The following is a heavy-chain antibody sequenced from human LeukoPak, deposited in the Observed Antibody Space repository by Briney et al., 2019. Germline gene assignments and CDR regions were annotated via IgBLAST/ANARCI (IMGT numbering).Heavy chain of an antibody. V-gene: IGHV4-38-2*01. CDR2: IYGSEST. J-gene: IGHJ5*01. D-gene: IGHD4-23*01. CDR1: GYPLGRNYF. Sequence: PSETLSLTYAVSGYPLGRNYFWGWVRQPPGKRLEWIGRIYGSESTTYNPSLMNRVTISVGTSRNHLSLQLTSATAADTAVYYCARYDSRGSASTRFDSWGQGILVTISS. CDR3: ARYDSRGSASTRFDS.